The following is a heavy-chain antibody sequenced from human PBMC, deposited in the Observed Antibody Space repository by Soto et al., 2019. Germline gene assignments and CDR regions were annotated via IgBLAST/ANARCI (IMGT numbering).Heavy chain of an antibody. J-gene: IGHJ6*02. V-gene: IGHV3-33*01. CDR3: ARDLEFVDNVSSIVDHYSFSGMDV. CDR2: IWYNGSNK. Sequence: QVQVVESGGGVVQPGRSLRISCEVSGFTFSRYGMHWVRQAPGKGLEWVAFIWYNGSNKRYGDSVKGRFSVSRDDLKNTVYLQMKSLRVEDTGVYYCARDLEFVDNVSSIVDHYSFSGMDVWGQGTTVTVSS. CDR1: GFTFSRYG. D-gene: IGHD2-21*01.